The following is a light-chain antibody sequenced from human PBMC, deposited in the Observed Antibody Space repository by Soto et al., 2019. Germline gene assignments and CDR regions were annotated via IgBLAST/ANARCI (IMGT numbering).Light chain of an antibody. CDR2: SNN. CDR3: ATWDDSLNSLI. CDR1: SSNIKTNG. J-gene: IGLJ2*01. V-gene: IGLV1-44*01. Sequence: QSVLTQPPSASGTPGQRVTISCSGGSSNIKTNGVSWYQQVPGAAPKLLIYSNNQRPSGAPDRFSGSKSGTSASLAISGLQSEDEATYHCATWDDSLNSLIFGGGTKVTVL.